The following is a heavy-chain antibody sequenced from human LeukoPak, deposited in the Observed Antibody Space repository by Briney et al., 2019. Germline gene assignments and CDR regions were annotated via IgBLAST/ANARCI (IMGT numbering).Heavy chain of an antibody. CDR2: ISGSGGST. V-gene: IGHV3-23*01. D-gene: IGHD3-22*01. CDR1: GFTFSSYA. J-gene: IGHJ4*02. Sequence: PGGSLRLSCAASGFTFSSYAMSWVRQAPGKGLEWVSAISGSGGSTYYADSVKGGFTISRDNSKNTLYLQMNSLRAEDTAVYYCAKDLVAYDSSGNDYWGQGTLVTVSS. CDR3: AKDLVAYDSSGNDY.